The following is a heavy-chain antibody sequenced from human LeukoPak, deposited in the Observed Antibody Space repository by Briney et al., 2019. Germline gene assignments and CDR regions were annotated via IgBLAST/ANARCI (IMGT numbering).Heavy chain of an antibody. V-gene: IGHV3-43*01. Sequence: GGSLRLSCAASGFTFDDYTMPWVRQAPGKGLEWVSLISWDGGSTYYADSVKGRFTISRDNSKNSLYLQMNSLRTEDTALYYCAKDERAAAGLLIFDYWGQGTLVTVSS. J-gene: IGHJ4*02. D-gene: IGHD6-13*01. CDR1: GFTFDDYT. CDR3: AKDERAAAGLLIFDY. CDR2: ISWDGGST.